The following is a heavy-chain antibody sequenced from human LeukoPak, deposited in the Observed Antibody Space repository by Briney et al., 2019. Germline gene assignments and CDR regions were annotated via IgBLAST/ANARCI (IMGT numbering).Heavy chain of an antibody. V-gene: IGHV1-2*02. CDR1: GYTFTGYY. CDR2: INPNSGGT. CDR3: ARTKPAVAATPDY. D-gene: IGHD2-15*01. J-gene: IGHJ4*02. Sequence: ASVKVSCRASGYTFTGYYMHWVRQAPGQGLEWMGWINPNSGGTNYAQKFQGRVTMTRDTSISTAYMELSRLRSDDTAVYYCARTKPAVAATPDYWGQGTLVTVSS.